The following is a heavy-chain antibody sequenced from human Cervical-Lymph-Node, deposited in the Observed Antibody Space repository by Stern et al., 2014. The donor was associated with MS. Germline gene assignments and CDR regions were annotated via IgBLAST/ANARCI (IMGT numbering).Heavy chain of an antibody. J-gene: IGHJ5*02. CDR1: GGSISSGDYY. V-gene: IGHV4-30-4*01. CDR3: ASANCSSTSCPNWFDP. D-gene: IGHD2-2*01. Sequence: QVQLQESGPGLVKPSQTLSLTCTVSGGSISSGDYYWSWIRQPPGKGLGWIGYIYCMGSTYYNPSLKSRVTISVDTSKNQFSLKLSSVTAADTAVYYCASANCSSTSCPNWFDPWGQGTLVTVSS. CDR2: IYCMGST.